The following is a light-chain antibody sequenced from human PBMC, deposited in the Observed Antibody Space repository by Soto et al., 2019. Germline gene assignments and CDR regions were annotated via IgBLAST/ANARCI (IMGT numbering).Light chain of an antibody. J-gene: IGKJ1*01. Sequence: DIVMTQSPLSLPVTPGEPASISCRSSQSLLHSNGYNYLDWYLQKPGQSPQLLIYLGSNRASGVPDRFSGSGSGTDFTQKISRVEAADVGVYYCMQALQTPPWTFGQGTKVEIK. V-gene: IGKV2-28*01. CDR1: QSLLHSNGYNY. CDR2: LGS. CDR3: MQALQTPPWT.